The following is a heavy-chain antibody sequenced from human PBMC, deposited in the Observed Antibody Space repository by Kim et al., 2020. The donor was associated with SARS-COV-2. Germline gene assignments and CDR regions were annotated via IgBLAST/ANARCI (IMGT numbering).Heavy chain of an antibody. CDR2: IKQDGSEK. Sequence: GGSLRLSCAASGFTFSSYWMSWVRQAPGKGLEWVANIKQDGSEKYYVDSVKGRFTISRDNAKNSLYLQMNSLRAEDTAVYYCARGPEMATTYYFDYWGQGTLVTVSS. J-gene: IGHJ4*02. CDR3: ARGPEMATTYYFDY. CDR1: GFTFSSYW. V-gene: IGHV3-7*03. D-gene: IGHD5-12*01.